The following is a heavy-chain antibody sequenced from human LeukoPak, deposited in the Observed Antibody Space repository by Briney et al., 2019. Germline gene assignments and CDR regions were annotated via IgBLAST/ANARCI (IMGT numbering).Heavy chain of an antibody. CDR1: GFTFSSYA. CDR2: ISISGSST. Sequence: GGSLRLSCVASGFTFSSYAMSWVRQAPGKGLEWVSAISISGSSTYYADSVKGRFTISRDNSKNTLYLQMNSLRAEDTAVYYCAKDLIAVTGTGFDQWGQGTLVTVSS. V-gene: IGHV3-23*01. J-gene: IGHJ4*02. D-gene: IGHD6-19*01. CDR3: AKDLIAVTGTGFDQ.